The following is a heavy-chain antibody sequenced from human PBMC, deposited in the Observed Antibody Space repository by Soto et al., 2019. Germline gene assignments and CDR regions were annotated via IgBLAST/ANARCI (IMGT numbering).Heavy chain of an antibody. CDR3: AKSGSLTCSGGSCYWGPNWFDP. CDR2: ISGSGGST. D-gene: IGHD2-15*01. Sequence: PGGSLRPSCAASGFTFSSFAMSWVRQAQGKGLEWVSAISGSGGSTSYADSVKGRFTITRYNSKNTLYLQMTSLRAEDTAVYYCAKSGSLTCSGGSCYWGPNWFDPWGQGTLVTVSS. J-gene: IGHJ5*02. CDR1: GFTFSSFA. V-gene: IGHV3-23*01.